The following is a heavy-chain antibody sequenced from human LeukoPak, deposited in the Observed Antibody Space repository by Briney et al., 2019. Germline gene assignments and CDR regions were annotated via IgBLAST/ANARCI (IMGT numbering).Heavy chain of an antibody. CDR2: IYYSGST. CDR1: GGSISSYY. CDR3: AREVITMVRGVRLYYYYYMDV. V-gene: IGHV4-59*01. J-gene: IGHJ6*03. Sequence: SETLSLTCAVSGGSISSYYWSWIRQPPGKGLEWIGYIYYSGSTNYNPSLKSRVTISVDTSKNQFSLKLSSVTAADTAVYYCAREVITMVRGVRLYYYYYMDVWGKGTTVTVSS. D-gene: IGHD3-10*01.